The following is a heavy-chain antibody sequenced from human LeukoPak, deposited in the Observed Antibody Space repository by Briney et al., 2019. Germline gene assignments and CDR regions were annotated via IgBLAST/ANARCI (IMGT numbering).Heavy chain of an antibody. CDR1: GFTFSSYA. J-gene: IGHJ4*02. D-gene: IGHD6-19*01. CDR2: ISHSGGTT. V-gene: IGHV3-23*01. CDR3: AKEGSGRYYFDY. Sequence: PGGSLRLSCAASGFTFSSYAMSWVRQAPGKGPEWVSAISHSGGTTYYADSVKGRFTITRDNSKNTLYLQMNSLRAEDTAVYYCAKEGSGRYYFDYWGQGTLVTVSS.